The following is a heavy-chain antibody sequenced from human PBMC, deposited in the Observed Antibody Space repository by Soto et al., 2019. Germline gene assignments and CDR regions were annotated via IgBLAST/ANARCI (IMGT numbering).Heavy chain of an antibody. CDR2: MNPNSGNT. CDR3: ARGLGYYYGSGSYSPFDY. Sequence: ASVKVSCKASGYTFTSYDINWVRQATGQGFEWMGWMNPNSGNTGYAQKFQGRVTMTRNTSISTAYMELSSLRSEDTAVYYCARGLGYYYGSGSYSPFDYWGQGTLVTVSS. V-gene: IGHV1-8*01. CDR1: GYTFTSYD. J-gene: IGHJ4*02. D-gene: IGHD3-10*01.